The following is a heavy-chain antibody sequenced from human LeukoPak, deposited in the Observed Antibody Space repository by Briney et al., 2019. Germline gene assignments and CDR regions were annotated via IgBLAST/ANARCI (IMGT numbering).Heavy chain of an antibody. CDR1: GFTLSDYY. CDR3: ARRFCSTSSCDAFDI. CDR2: ISSSGSII. Sequence: GGPLRLSCAASGFTLSDYYMSWIRQAPGKGLEWVSYISSSGSIIYYADSVKGRFTISRDNAKNSLYLQMNSLRAEDTAVYYCARRFCSTSSCDAFDIWGQGTMVTVSS. V-gene: IGHV3-11*04. J-gene: IGHJ3*02. D-gene: IGHD2-2*01.